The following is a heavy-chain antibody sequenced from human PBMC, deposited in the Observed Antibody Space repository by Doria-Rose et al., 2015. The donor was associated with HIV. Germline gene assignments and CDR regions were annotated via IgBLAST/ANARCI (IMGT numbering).Heavy chain of an antibody. CDR3: ARIKSSRWYHKYYFDF. Sequence: QESGPVLVKPTETLTLTCTVSGVSLSSPGMGVSWIRQPPGRALEWLVKIFSDDERYYKTTLKSRLTISRGTSKSQVVLTMTDMDPVDTATYYCARIKSSRWYHKYYFDFWGQGTLVIVSA. D-gene: IGHD6-13*01. J-gene: IGHJ4*02. V-gene: IGHV2-26*01. CDR2: IFSDDER. CDR1: GVSLSSPGMG.